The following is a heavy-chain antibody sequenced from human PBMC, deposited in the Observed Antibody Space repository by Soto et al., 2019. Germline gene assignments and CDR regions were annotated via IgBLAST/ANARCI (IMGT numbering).Heavy chain of an antibody. V-gene: IGHV1-18*01. Sequence: ASVKVSCKASGYTFTSYGISWVRQAPGQGLEWMGWISAYNGNTNYAQKLQGRVTMTTDTSTSTAYMELRSLRSDDTAVYYCARGDIVVVPAATDYYYGMDVRGQGTTVTVSS. CDR2: ISAYNGNT. CDR3: ARGDIVVVPAATDYYYGMDV. J-gene: IGHJ6*02. CDR1: GYTFTSYG. D-gene: IGHD2-15*01.